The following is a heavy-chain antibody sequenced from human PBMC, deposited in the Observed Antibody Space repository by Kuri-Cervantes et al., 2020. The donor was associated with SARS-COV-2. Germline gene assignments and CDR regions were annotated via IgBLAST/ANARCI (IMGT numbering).Heavy chain of an antibody. CDR1: GGSISSSSYY. D-gene: IGHD2-2*01. Sequence: GSLRLSCTVSGGSISSSSYYWGWIRQPPGKGLEWIGSIYYSGSTYDNPSLKSRVTISVDTSKNQFSLKLRSVTAADTAVYYCASIGYCSSTSCFVGRGDYWGQGTLVTVSS. CDR2: IYYSGST. CDR3: ASIGYCSSTSCFVGRGDY. V-gene: IGHV4-39*01. J-gene: IGHJ4*02.